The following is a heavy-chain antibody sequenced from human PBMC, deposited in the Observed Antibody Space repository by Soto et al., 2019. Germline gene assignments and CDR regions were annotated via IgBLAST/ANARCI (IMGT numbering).Heavy chain of an antibody. CDR1: GGTFSSYA. CDR3: ARGVTDDYGDYYFDY. D-gene: IGHD4-17*01. CDR2: IIPIFGTA. V-gene: IGHV1-69*13. Sequence: ASVKVSCKASGGTFSSYAISWVRQAPGQGLEWMGGIIPIFGTANYAQKFQGRVTITADESTSTAYMELSSLRSEDTAVYYCARGVTDDYGDYYFDYWGQGTLVTVSS. J-gene: IGHJ4*02.